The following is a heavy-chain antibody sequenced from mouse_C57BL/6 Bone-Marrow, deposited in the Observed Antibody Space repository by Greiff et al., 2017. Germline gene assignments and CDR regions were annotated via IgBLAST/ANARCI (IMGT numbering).Heavy chain of an antibody. CDR1: GFNIKDDY. J-gene: IGHJ2*01. Sequence: VQLQQSGAELVRPGASVKLSCTASGFNIKDDYMYWVKQRPEQGLEWIGWIDPENGDTEYASKFQGKATITADTSSNTAYLQLSSLTSEDTAVYYCTLYYGSLDYWGQGTTLTVSS. V-gene: IGHV14-4*01. CDR2: IDPENGDT. D-gene: IGHD1-1*01. CDR3: TLYYGSLDY.